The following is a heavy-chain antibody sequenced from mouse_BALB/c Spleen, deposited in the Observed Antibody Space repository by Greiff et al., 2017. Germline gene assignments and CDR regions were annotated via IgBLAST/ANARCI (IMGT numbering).Heavy chain of an antibody. CDR1: GFSLTSYG. V-gene: IGHV2-9*02. CDR3: ASYGKGYAMDY. D-gene: IGHD2-1*01. Sequence: VQGVESGPGLVAPSQSLSITCTVSGFSLTSYGVHWVRQPPGKGLEWLGVIWAGGSTNYNSALMSRLSISKDNSKSQVFLKMNSLQTDDTAMYYCASYGKGYAMDYWGQGTSVTVSS. CDR2: IWAGGST. J-gene: IGHJ4*01.